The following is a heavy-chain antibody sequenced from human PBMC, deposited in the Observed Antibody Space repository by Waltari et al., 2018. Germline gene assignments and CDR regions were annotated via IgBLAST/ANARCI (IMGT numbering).Heavy chain of an antibody. CDR2: IYHSGST. CDR3: ARQAYASSAHYYYYMDV. V-gene: IGHV4-38-2*01. D-gene: IGHD6-13*01. Sequence: QVQLQESGPGLVKPSETLSLTCAVSGYSISSGYYWGWIRQPPGKGLEWIGSIYHSGSTYYNPSLKSRVTISVDTSKNQFSLKLSSVTAADTAVYYCARQAYASSAHYYYYMDVWGKGTTVTVSS. CDR1: GYSISSGYY. J-gene: IGHJ6*03.